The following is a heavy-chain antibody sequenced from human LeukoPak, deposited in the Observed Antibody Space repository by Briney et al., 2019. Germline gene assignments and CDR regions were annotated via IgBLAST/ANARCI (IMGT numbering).Heavy chain of an antibody. CDR2: INSDGSST. Sequence: GGSLRLSCAASGFTFSSYWMHWVRHAPGKGLVWVSRINSDGSSTSYADSVKGRFTISRDNANHTLYLQMNSLRAEDTAVYYCARNDRNYYGSETYMFDYWGQGTLVTVSS. J-gene: IGHJ4*02. V-gene: IGHV3-74*01. D-gene: IGHD3-10*01. CDR1: GFTFSSYW. CDR3: ARNDRNYYGSETYMFDY.